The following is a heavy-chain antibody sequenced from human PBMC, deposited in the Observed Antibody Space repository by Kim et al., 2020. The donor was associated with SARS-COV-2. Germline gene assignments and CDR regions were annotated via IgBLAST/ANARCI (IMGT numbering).Heavy chain of an antibody. CDR3: ARRGSGSSLTRKTCDY. V-gene: IGHV3-11*03. Sequence: SVKGRFTISRDNAKNSLYLQMNSLRAEDTAVYYCARRGSGSSLTRKTCDYWGQGTLVTVSS. J-gene: IGHJ4*02. D-gene: IGHD3-10*01.